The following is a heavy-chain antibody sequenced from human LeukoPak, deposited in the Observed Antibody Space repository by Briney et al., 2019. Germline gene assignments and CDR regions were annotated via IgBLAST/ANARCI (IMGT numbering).Heavy chain of an antibody. CDR3: AREEGYCTNGVCYTYVDY. CDR1: GYTFTGYY. D-gene: IGHD2-8*01. CDR2: INPNSGGT. V-gene: IGHV1-2*06. J-gene: IGHJ4*02. Sequence: ASVKVFCKASGYTFTGYYMHWVRQAPGQGLEWMGRINPNSGGTNYAQKFQGRVTMTRDTSISTAYMELSRLRSDDTAVYYCAREEGYCTNGVCYTYVDYWGQGTLVTVSS.